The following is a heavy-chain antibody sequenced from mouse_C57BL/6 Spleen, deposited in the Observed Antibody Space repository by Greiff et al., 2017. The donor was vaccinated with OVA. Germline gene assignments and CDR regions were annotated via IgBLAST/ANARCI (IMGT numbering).Heavy chain of an antibody. CDR3: ARLRGNYEGYFDV. Sequence: DVMLVESGGGLVKPGGSLKLSCAASGFTFSSYAMSWVRQTPEKRLEWVATISDGGSYTYYPDNVKGRFTISRDNAKNNLYLQMSHLKSEDTAMDYCARLRGNYEGYFDVWGTGTTVTVSS. J-gene: IGHJ1*03. CDR2: ISDGGSYT. D-gene: IGHD1-1*01. V-gene: IGHV5-4*03. CDR1: GFTFSSYA.